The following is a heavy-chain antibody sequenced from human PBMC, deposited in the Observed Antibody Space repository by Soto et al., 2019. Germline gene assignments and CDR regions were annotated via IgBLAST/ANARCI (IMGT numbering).Heavy chain of an antibody. CDR1: GFTFSDYG. D-gene: IGHD2-2*01. Sequence: GGSLRLPSEPPGFTFSDYGMSWVRQAPGKGMEWVSGISASGGSTLSADSVKGRFTIHRDTSKNTLYLQTNSLRAESTAVYYFARDYGYRAAVPDLLLDYWGQGTPVTVSS. CDR3: ARDYGYRAAVPDLLLDY. J-gene: IGHJ4*02. V-gene: IGHV3-23*01. CDR2: ISASGGST.